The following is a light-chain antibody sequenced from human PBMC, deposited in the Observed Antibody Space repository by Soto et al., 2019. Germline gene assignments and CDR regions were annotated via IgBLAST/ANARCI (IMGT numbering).Light chain of an antibody. CDR1: QDVSRY. J-gene: IGKJ3*01. V-gene: IGKV1-9*01. CDR3: QQLQRTPFT. Sequence: QLTQSPSSLSASVGDRVTITCRASQDVSRYLAWYQQKAGKAPKLLIYGASTLQSGVPSRFSGFGSGTEFTLTISSLQPEDFATYHCQQLQRTPFTFGRGTTVDV. CDR2: GAS.